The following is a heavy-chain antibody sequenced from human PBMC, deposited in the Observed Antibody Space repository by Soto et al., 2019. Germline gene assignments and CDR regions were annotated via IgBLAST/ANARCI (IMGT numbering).Heavy chain of an antibody. CDR2: IYYSGST. Sequence: SETLSLTSTVSGGSISSGDYYWSWIRQPPGKGLEWIGYIYYSGSTYYNPSLKSRVTISVDTSKNQFSLKLSSVTAADTAVYYCARVFGGPYYYDSSGYSINDYWGQGTLVTVSS. CDR3: ARVFGGPYYYDSSGYSINDY. J-gene: IGHJ4*02. V-gene: IGHV4-30-4*01. CDR1: GGSISSGDYY. D-gene: IGHD3-22*01.